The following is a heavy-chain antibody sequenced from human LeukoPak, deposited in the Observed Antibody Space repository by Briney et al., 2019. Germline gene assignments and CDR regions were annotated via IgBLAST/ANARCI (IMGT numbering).Heavy chain of an antibody. D-gene: IGHD3-10*01. CDR3: ATERYYYGSGGYYYYGMDV. CDR2: FDPEDGET. Sequence: ASVKVSCKVSGYTLTELSMHWVRQTPAKGLEWMGGFDPEDGETIYAQKFQGRVTMTEDTSTDTAYMELSSLRSEDTAVYYCATERYYYGSGGYYYYGMDVWGQGTTVTVSS. J-gene: IGHJ6*02. V-gene: IGHV1-24*01. CDR1: GYTLTELS.